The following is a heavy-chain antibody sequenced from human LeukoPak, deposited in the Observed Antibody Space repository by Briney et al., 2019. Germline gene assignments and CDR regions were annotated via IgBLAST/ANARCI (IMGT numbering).Heavy chain of an antibody. CDR3: ARDQAAAGWFDP. CDR2: IIHSGSP. V-gene: IGHV4-34*12. D-gene: IGHD6-13*01. Sequence: PSETLSLTCAVYGVSFSRYYWSWIRQPPGKGLEWIGEIIHSGSPHYNPSLKSRLNISVDTSKNQFSLKLSSVTAADTAVYYCARDQAAAGWFDPWGQGTLVTVSS. J-gene: IGHJ5*02. CDR1: GVSFSRYY.